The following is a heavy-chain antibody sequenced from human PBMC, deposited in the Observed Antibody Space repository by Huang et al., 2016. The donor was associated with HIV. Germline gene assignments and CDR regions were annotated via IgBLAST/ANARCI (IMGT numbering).Heavy chain of an antibody. CDR2: IRKKAYGGTA. CDR1: GFTFGDYA. J-gene: IGHJ4*02. CDR3: TRVVYSGSYYGFFDY. Sequence: EVQLVESGGGLVQPGRSLRLSCTASGFTFGDYAVSWFRQAPGKGLEWGGFIRKKAYGGTAEYAASVIGRFTISRDDSKSIAYLQMNSLKTDDTAVYYCTRVVYSGSYYGFFDYWAQGTLVTVSS. V-gene: IGHV3-49*03. D-gene: IGHD1-26*01.